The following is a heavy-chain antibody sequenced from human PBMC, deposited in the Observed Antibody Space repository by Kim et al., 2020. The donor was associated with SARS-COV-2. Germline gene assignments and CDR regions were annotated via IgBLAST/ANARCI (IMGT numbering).Heavy chain of an antibody. CDR2: IRSKVNNYAT. CDR1: GFTFSGSA. CDR3: TLEGDYYGMAV. V-gene: IGHV3-73*01. Sequence: GGSLRLSCAASGFTFSGSAMHWVRQASGKGLEWIGRIRSKVNNYATTYAVSMKGRFTISRDDSKKTTYLQMNSLRTEDTAMYYCTLEGDYYGMAVWGQGTPGTVSS. D-gene: IGHD1-1*01. J-gene: IGHJ6*02.